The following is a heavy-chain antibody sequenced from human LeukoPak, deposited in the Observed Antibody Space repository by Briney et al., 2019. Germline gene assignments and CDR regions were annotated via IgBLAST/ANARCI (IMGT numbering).Heavy chain of an antibody. CDR1: GFTFSNCW. CDR3: SSCSPCSGDTCQFNN. Sequence: PGGSLRLSCAGSGFTFSNCWMSWVRQAPGKGVEWVAHIKRDGSEKYYVDSVKGRFTISRENAKNSLYLQMDSLRAEDTAIYYCSSCSPCSGDTCQFNNWGQGTLVTVSS. J-gene: IGHJ4*02. CDR2: IKRDGSEK. D-gene: IGHD2-15*01. V-gene: IGHV3-7*01.